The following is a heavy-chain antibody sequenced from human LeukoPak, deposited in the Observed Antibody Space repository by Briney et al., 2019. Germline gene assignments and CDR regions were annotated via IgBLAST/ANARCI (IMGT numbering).Heavy chain of an antibody. CDR1: GFTFSSYA. J-gene: IGHJ4*02. CDR2: ISYDGSNK. V-gene: IGHV3-30-3*01. CDR3: AREGSYPFDY. Sequence: GGSLRLSCAASGFTFSSYAMHWVRQAPGKGLEWVAVISYDGSNKYYADSVKGRFTISRDNSKNTLYLQMNSLRAEDTAVYYCAREGSYPFDYWGQGTLVTISS. D-gene: IGHD1-26*01.